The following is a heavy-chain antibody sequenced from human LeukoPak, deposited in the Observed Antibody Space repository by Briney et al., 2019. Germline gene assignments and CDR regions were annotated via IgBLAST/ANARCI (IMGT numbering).Heavy chain of an antibody. V-gene: IGHV3-73*01. Sequence: GGPLKLSCAASGFTFSDSAMNWVRQAPGKGLEWVGHIRGKTNSYATAYAASVRGRFTISRDDSKNTAYLQMNSLKTEDTAVYYCTKSDWFDPWGQGTLVTVSS. D-gene: IGHD3-3*01. CDR1: GFTFSDSA. CDR3: TKSDWFDP. CDR2: IRGKTNSYAT. J-gene: IGHJ5*02.